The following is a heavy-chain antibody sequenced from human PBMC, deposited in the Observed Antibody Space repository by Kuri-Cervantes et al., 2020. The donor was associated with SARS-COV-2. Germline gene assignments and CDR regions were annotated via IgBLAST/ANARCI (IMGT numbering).Heavy chain of an antibody. CDR2: IYYSGST. CDR3: AREANTFDY. D-gene: IGHD2-8*01. V-gene: IGHV4-61*01. Sequence: SETLSLTCKVSGGSVSSGSYFWSWIRQPPGNGLEWIGYIYYSGSTNYNPSLKSRVTISVDTSKNQFSLKLSSVTAADTAVYYCAREANTFDYWGQGTLVTVSS. CDR1: GGSVSSGSYF. J-gene: IGHJ4*02.